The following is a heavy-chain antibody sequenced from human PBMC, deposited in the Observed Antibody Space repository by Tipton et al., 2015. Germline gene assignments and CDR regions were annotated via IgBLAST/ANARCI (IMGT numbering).Heavy chain of an antibody. Sequence: SLRLSCAASRFTVSSNYMSWVRQAPGKGLEWVSVIYSGGSTYYADSVKGRFTISRDNGKNSLYLQMNSLRAEDTAVYYCARARGVIVLSAPGAFDRWGQGTMVTVSS. D-gene: IGHD3-10*01. CDR1: RFTVSSNY. CDR3: ARARGVIVLSAPGAFDR. V-gene: IGHV3-53*01. J-gene: IGHJ3*01. CDR2: IYSGGST.